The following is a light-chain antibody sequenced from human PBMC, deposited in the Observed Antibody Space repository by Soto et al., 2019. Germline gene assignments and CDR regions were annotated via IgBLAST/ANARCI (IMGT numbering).Light chain of an antibody. CDR3: CSYAGGSTFEWM. V-gene: IGLV2-23*03. CDR1: STDVGSYNL. Sequence: QSVLTQPASVSGSPGQSITISCTGISTDVGSYNLVSWYQQHPGKAPQLMIYEGIKRPSGVSDRFSASESGNTASLTISGLQAEDEADYYCCSYAGGSTFEWMFGGGTKLTVL. CDR2: EGI. J-gene: IGLJ3*02.